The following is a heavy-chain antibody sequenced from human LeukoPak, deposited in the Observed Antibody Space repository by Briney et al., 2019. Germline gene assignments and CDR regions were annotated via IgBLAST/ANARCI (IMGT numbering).Heavy chain of an antibody. J-gene: IGHJ5*02. Sequence: GGSLRLSCAASGFTFSSYAIRWVRQAAGRGVEWVSAISGSGGSTYYADSVKGRFTISRDKSKNTLYLQMNSLRAEDTAVYYCAKGGVIVRRWFDPWGQGTLVTVSS. CDR2: ISGSGGST. D-gene: IGHD3-16*02. V-gene: IGHV3-23*01. CDR1: GFTFSSYA. CDR3: AKGGVIVRRWFDP.